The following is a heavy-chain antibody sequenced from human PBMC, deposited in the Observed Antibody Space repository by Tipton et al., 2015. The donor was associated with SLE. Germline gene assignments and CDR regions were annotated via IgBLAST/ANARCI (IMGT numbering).Heavy chain of an antibody. CDR2: IYHSGST. CDR3: ARESSTIFGGTMGFWYYYYCMDV. Sequence: TLSLTCAVSGGSISSGGYSWSWIRQPPGKGLEWIGYIYHSGSTYYNPSLKSRVTISVDRSKNQFSLKLSSVTAADTAVYYCARESSTIFGGTMGFWYYYYCMDVWGQGTTVTVSS. V-gene: IGHV4-30-2*01. CDR1: GGSISSGGYS. J-gene: IGHJ6*02. D-gene: IGHD3-3*01.